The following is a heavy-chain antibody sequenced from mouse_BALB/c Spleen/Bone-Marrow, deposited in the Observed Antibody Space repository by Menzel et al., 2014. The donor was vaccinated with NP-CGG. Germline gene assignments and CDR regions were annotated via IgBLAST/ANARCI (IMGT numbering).Heavy chain of an antibody. CDR2: IWAGGST. Sequence: QVQLQQSGPGLVAPSQSLSITCTVSGFSLTSYGVHWVRPPPGKGLEWLGVIWAGGSTNYNSALMSRLSISKDNSKSQVFLKMNSLQTDDTAMYYCARDPVYDNYDAMDYWGQGTSVTVSS. CDR1: GFSLTSYG. J-gene: IGHJ4*01. CDR3: ARDPVYDNYDAMDY. D-gene: IGHD2-3*01. V-gene: IGHV2-9*02.